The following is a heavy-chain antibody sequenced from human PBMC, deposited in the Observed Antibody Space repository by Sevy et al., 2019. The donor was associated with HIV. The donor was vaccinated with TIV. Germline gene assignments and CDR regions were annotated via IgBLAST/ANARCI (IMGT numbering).Heavy chain of an antibody. Sequence: SETLSLTCTVSGGSISSSSYYWGWIRQPPGKGLEWIGSIYYSGSTYYNPSLKSRATISVDTSKNQFSLKLSSVTAADTAVYYCARQGYSSGWRHNWFDPWGQGTLVTVSS. CDR1: GGSISSSSYY. V-gene: IGHV4-39*01. CDR2: IYYSGST. J-gene: IGHJ5*02. D-gene: IGHD6-19*01. CDR3: ARQGYSSGWRHNWFDP.